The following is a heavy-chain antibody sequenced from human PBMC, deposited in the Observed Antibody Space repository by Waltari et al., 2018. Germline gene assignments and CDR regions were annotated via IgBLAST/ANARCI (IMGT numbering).Heavy chain of an antibody. V-gene: IGHV3-74*01. CDR1: GFTFRGNW. Sequence: VQLVESGGGLVQPGGSLGLSCAAYGFTFRGNWMHWVRQAPGKGLVWVSHINGDGSSTSYADSVKGRFTISRDDAKNTLYLQMNSLRAEDTAVYYCARDYYHSISHWGQGTLVTVSS. CDR3: ARDYYHSISH. J-gene: IGHJ4*02. D-gene: IGHD1-26*01. CDR2: INGDGSST.